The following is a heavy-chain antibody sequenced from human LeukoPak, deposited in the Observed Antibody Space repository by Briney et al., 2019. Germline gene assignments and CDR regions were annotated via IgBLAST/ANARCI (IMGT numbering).Heavy chain of an antibody. CDR1: GGSISSDSSSTYY. CDR3: ARGPPVTTQFRAFDI. J-gene: IGHJ3*02. V-gene: IGHV4-39*07. CDR2: VYYSGST. Sequence: SETLSLTCTVSGGSISSDSSSTYYWGWIRQAPGKGLEWIGSVYYSGSTHYNPSLKSRVTISVDTSKNQFSLKLSSVTAADTAVYYCARGPPVTTQFRAFDIWGQGTMVTVSS. D-gene: IGHD4-17*01.